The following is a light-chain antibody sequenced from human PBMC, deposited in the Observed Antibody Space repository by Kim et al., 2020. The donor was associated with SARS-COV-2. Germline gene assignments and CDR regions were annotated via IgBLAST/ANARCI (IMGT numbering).Light chain of an antibody. J-gene: IGLJ3*02. CDR2: QDS. CDR1: KLGDKN. Sequence: SVSPGQTATITCSGDKLGDKNVCWYQQKPGQSPVLVIYQDSRRPSRIPERFSGSNSGNTATLTISGTQAMDAADYYCQAWDSSTGVFGGGTKVTVL. V-gene: IGLV3-1*01. CDR3: QAWDSSTGV.